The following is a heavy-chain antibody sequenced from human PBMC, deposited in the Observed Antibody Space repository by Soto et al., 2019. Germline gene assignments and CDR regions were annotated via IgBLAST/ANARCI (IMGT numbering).Heavy chain of an antibody. CDR1: GFTFDDYA. CDR2: ISWNSGSI. Sequence: GGSLRLSCAASGFTFDDYAMHWVRQAPGKGLEWVSGISWNSGSIGYADPVKGRFTISRDNAKNSLYLQMNSLRAEDTALYYCAKDKASDRPSYYYGMDVWGQGTTVTVSS. V-gene: IGHV3-9*01. CDR3: AKDKASDRPSYYYGMDV. J-gene: IGHJ6*02. D-gene: IGHD2-15*01.